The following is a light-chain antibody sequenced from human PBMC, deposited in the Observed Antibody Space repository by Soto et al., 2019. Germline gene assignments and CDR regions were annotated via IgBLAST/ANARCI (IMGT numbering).Light chain of an antibody. Sequence: DIVLTQSPGTLSLSPGERATLSCRASQSVGSIYLAWYQQKPGQAPRLLIHGASNRASGIPDRFSGSGSGTEFTLTISSLQPDDFATYYCQQYVTAFRSFGQGTKVDIK. CDR2: GAS. CDR3: QQYVTAFRS. CDR1: QSVGSIY. J-gene: IGKJ1*01. V-gene: IGKV3-20*01.